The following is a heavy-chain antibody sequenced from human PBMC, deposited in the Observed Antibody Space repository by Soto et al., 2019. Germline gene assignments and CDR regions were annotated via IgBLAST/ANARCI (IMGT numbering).Heavy chain of an antibody. V-gene: IGHV4-34*01. D-gene: IGHD4-17*01. CDR1: GGSFSGYY. Sequence: SETLSLTCAVYGGSFSGYYWSWIRQPPGKGLEWIGEINHSGSTNYNPSLKSRVTISVDTSKNQFSLKLSSVTAADTAVYYCARGQGNGDYAKKRYYYYMDVWGKGTTVTVSS. J-gene: IGHJ6*03. CDR2: INHSGST. CDR3: ARGQGNGDYAKKRYYYYMDV.